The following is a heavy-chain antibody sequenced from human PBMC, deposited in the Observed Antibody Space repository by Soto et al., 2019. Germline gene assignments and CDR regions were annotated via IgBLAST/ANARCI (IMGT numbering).Heavy chain of an antibody. J-gene: IGHJ4*02. D-gene: IGHD6-25*01. CDR3: AKDKGGTPYYIDS. CDR2: INRNSDKV. CDR1: GFNFGNYA. V-gene: IGHV3-9*01. Sequence: VLLVESGGGLVQPGRSLRLSCAVSGFNFGNYAMHWLRQAPGKGLEWVAAINRNSDKVAYAGSMLGRFTLFRDGAKNSRQLQMNDLKTEDAALYYCAKDKGGTPYYIDSWGQGILDTVST.